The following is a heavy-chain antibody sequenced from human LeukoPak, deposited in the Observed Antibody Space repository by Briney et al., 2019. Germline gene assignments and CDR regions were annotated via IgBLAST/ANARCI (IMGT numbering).Heavy chain of an antibody. J-gene: IGHJ4*02. CDR3: ARDQTHLTGYYFDLIDY. V-gene: IGHV1-18*04. Sequence: ASVKVSCKASGYTFTSYGISWVRQAPGQGLEWMGWVSAYNGNTNYAQKLQGRVTMTTDTSTSTAYMELRSLRSDDTAVYYCARDQTHLTGYYFDLIDYWGQGTLVTVSS. CDR1: GYTFTSYG. D-gene: IGHD3-9*01. CDR2: VSAYNGNT.